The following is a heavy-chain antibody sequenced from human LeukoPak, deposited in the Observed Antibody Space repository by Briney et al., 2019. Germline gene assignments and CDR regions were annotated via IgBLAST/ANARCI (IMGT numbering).Heavy chain of an antibody. CDR3: AKDQALSLSSSRALDY. CDR2: ISSSGGCP. V-gene: IGHV3-23*01. Sequence: GGSLRLSCVASGFTFSTYALSWVRQAPGKGLEWVSAISSSGGCPYYADSVNGRFTISRDNSKNTLYLQMNSLRAEDTALYYCAKDQALSLSSSRALDYWGQGTLVTVSS. J-gene: IGHJ4*02. CDR1: GFTFSTYA. D-gene: IGHD2-2*01.